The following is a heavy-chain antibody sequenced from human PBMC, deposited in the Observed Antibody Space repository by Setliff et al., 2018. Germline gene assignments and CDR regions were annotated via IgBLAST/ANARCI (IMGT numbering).Heavy chain of an antibody. CDR1: GGSITSSY. CDR2: LHTSGST. V-gene: IGHV4-4*07. J-gene: IGHJ5*02. CDR3: ARDNTILGATDH. Sequence: SETLSLTCTVSGGSITSSYYWSWIRQSTERGLEWLGRLHTSGSTTYNPALNSRVTISVDTSTNQFSLRLTSLTAADTAVYFCARDNTILGATDHWGQGTLVTVSS. D-gene: IGHD1-26*01.